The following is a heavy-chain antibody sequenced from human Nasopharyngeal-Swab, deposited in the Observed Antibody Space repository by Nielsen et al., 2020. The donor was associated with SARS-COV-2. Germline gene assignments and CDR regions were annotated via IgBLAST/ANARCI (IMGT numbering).Heavy chain of an antibody. V-gene: IGHV3-64D*06. CDR3: VADEDIVLMVLDY. J-gene: IGHJ4*02. CDR2: ISSNGGST. Sequence: GVSLKISCSASGFTFSSYAMHWVRQAPGKGLEYVSAISSNGGSTYYADSVKGRFTISRDNSKNTLYLQMSSLRAEDTAVYYCVADEDIVLMVLDYWGQGTLVTVSS. CDR1: GFTFSSYA. D-gene: IGHD2-8*01.